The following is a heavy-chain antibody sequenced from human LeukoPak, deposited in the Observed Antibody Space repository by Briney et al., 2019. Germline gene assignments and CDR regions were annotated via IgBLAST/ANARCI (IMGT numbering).Heavy chain of an antibody. D-gene: IGHD1-1*01. CDR3: AKDLGKNGHEIFVY. V-gene: IGHV3-23*01. CDR1: GFTFRKDA. Sequence: GGSLTHSCAASGFTFRKDAMTWLRQAPGKGREWVATISADDNNKHYPDSVKGRFTISRDNAKNILYLQMSGLRARDTAIYSCAKDLGKNGHEIFVYWGQGTLVAVSS. J-gene: IGHJ4*02. CDR2: ISADDNNK.